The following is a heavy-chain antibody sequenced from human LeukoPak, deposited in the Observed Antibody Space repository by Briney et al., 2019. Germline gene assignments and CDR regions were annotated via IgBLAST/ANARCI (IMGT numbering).Heavy chain of an antibody. V-gene: IGHV7-4-1*02. CDR3: ARAERWLQNDY. CDR2: INTNTGNP. D-gene: IGHD5-24*01. J-gene: IGHJ4*02. Sequence: ASVKVSCKTSGYTFTSCAINWVRQAPGQGLEWMGWINTNTGNPTYAQGFTGRFVFSLDTSVSTAYLQISSLKSEDTAVYYCARAERWLQNDYWGQGTLVTVSS. CDR1: GYTFTSCA.